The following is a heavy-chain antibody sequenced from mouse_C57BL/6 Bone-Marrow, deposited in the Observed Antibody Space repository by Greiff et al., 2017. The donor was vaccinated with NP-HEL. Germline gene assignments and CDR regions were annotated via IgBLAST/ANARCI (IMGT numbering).Heavy chain of an antibody. Sequence: EVQLQQSGPVLVKPGASVKMSCKASGYTFTDYYMNWVKQSHGKGLEWIGVINPYNGGTSYNQKFKGKATLTVDKSSSTAYMELNSLTSEDSAVYYCARIYYGNYGFFFDYWGQGTTLTVSS. V-gene: IGHV1-19*01. CDR1: GYTFTDYY. CDR2: INPYNGGT. D-gene: IGHD2-1*01. J-gene: IGHJ2*01. CDR3: ARIYYGNYGFFFDY.